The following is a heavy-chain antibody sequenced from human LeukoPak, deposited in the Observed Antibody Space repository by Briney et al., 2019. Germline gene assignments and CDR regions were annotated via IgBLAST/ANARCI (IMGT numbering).Heavy chain of an antibody. CDR2: ISWNSGRI. CDR3: AKDIEVGARGYYKYGMDV. D-gene: IGHD6-6*01. V-gene: IGHV3-9*01. Sequence: GGSLRLSCVASGFTFDNYAMHWVRQAPGKGLGWVSGISWNSGRIGYADSVEGRFTISRDNAKNSLYLQMNSLRAEDTALYYCAKDIEVGARGYYKYGMDVWGQGTTVTVSS. CDR1: GFTFDNYA. J-gene: IGHJ6*02.